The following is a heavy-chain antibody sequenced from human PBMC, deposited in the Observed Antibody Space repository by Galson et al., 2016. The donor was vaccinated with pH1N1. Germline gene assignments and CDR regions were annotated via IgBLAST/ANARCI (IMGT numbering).Heavy chain of an antibody. CDR2: ISGRGVTT. V-gene: IGHV3-23*01. J-gene: IGHJ6*02. CDR1: GFTFSSYA. D-gene: IGHD4-17*01. Sequence: SLRLSCAASGFTFSSYAMSWVRQAPGKGLEWVSTISGRGVTTYYADSVKGRFTISRDNSKNTLYLQMNSLRAEDTAVYYCAKGYYYGDYLDYYYFYNMDVWGQGTTVTVS. CDR3: AKGYYYGDYLDYYYFYNMDV.